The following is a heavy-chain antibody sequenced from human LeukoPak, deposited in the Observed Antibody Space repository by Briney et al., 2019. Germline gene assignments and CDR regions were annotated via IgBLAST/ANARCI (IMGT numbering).Heavy chain of an antibody. CDR3: AREDSTGWYTFDM. Sequence: GGSLRLSCAASGFTFSRYSMNWVRQAPGKGLEWVSSISGSSSYKYYADSVKGRFTISRDNAKNSLYLQMNSLRPEDTALYYCAREDSTGWYTFDMWGQGTVVTVSS. D-gene: IGHD6-19*01. CDR2: ISGSSSYK. J-gene: IGHJ3*02. CDR1: GFTFSRYS. V-gene: IGHV3-21*01.